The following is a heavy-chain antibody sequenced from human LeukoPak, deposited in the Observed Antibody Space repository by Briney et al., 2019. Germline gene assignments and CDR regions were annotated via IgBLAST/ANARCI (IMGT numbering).Heavy chain of an antibody. CDR2: IYYSGST. V-gene: IGHV4-31*03. CDR3: ARDSSPVQGFDY. D-gene: IGHD2-2*01. CDR1: GCSISSGGYY. Sequence: PSQTLPLTCTVSGCSISSGGYYWSWIRQHPGKGLEWIGYIYYSGSTYYNPSLKNRVTISVDTSKNQFSLKLSSVTAADTAVYYCARDSSPVQGFDYWGQGTLVTVSS. J-gene: IGHJ4*02.